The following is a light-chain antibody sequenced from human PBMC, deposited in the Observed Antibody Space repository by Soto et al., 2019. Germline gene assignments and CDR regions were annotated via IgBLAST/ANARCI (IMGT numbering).Light chain of an antibody. Sequence: EIVLTQSPATLSVSPGERATLSCRASQSVSSNLAWYQQIPGRPPRLLIYGASTRASGIPARFSASGSGTEFTLTISSLQSEDFAVYYCQQFNYWPPITFGQGTRLEIK. V-gene: IGKV3-15*01. CDR3: QQFNYWPPIT. CDR2: GAS. CDR1: QSVSSN. J-gene: IGKJ5*01.